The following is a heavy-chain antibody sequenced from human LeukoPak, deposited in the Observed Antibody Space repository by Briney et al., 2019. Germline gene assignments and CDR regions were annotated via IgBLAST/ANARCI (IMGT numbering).Heavy chain of an antibody. Sequence: GGSLRLSCAASGFTFSSYGMHWVRQAPGKGLEWVAVIWYDGSNKYYADSVKGRFTISRDNSKNTLSLPMNSLSGEDTALYYCAKELGYDSRGYLSYWGQGTLVTV. CDR2: IWYDGSNK. D-gene: IGHD3-22*01. V-gene: IGHV3-33*06. CDR3: AKELGYDSRGYLSY. CDR1: GFTFSSYG. J-gene: IGHJ4*02.